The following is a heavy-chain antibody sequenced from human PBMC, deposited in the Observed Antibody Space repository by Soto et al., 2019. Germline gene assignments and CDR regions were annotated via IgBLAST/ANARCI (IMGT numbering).Heavy chain of an antibody. D-gene: IGHD6-13*01. Sequence: PSQPLSLTCDVSGDSVSSNSAAWNWIRQSPSRGLEWLGRTSYRSKWYNDYAVSVKSRITINPDTSKNQFSLQLNSVTPEDTALYYCARHNRYSSTWFEGWFDPWGQGTLVTVSS. CDR1: GDSVSSNSAA. J-gene: IGHJ5*02. CDR2: TSYRSKWYN. CDR3: ARHNRYSSTWFEGWFDP. V-gene: IGHV6-1*01.